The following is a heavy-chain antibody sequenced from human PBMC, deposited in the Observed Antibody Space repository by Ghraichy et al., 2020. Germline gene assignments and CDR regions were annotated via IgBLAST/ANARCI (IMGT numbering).Heavy chain of an antibody. Sequence: SVKVSCKASGGTFSSYAISWVRQAPGQGLEWMGGIIPILGIANYAQKFQGRVTITADKSTSTAYMELSSLRSEDTAVYYCAREGEARDYEYFDYWGQGTLVTVSS. D-gene: IGHD4-17*01. CDR1: GGTFSSYA. CDR3: AREGEARDYEYFDY. CDR2: IIPILGIA. J-gene: IGHJ4*02. V-gene: IGHV1-69*10.